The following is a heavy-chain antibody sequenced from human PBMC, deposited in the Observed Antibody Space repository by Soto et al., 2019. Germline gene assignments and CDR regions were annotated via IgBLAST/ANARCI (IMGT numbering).Heavy chain of an antibody. V-gene: IGHV1-18*01. Sequence: VASVKVSCKASGYTFTSYGISWVRQAPGQGLEWMGWISVYNGNTNYAQRLQGRVTMTKDTSTGTAYMELRSLRSDDTAVYYCARVTVAGGLYYYNGMDVWGQGTTVTVSS. D-gene: IGHD6-19*01. CDR3: ARVTVAGGLYYYNGMDV. CDR1: GYTFTSYG. CDR2: ISVYNGNT. J-gene: IGHJ6*02.